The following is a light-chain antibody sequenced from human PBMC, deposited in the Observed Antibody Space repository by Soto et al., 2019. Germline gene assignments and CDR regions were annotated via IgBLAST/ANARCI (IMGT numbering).Light chain of an antibody. Sequence: QSALTQPASVSGSPGQSITISCTATSSDIGDFDSVSWYQQHPGKAPKLVIYDVSDRPSGISDRFSGSWSGNTASLTISGLQTEDEADYYCSSYTSSIFFYGTGTKLTVL. CDR2: DVS. J-gene: IGLJ1*01. V-gene: IGLV2-14*03. CDR3: SSYTSSIFF. CDR1: SSDIGDFDS.